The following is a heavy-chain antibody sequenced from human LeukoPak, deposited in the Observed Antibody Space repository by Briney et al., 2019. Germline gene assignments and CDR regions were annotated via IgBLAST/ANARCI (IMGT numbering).Heavy chain of an antibody. Sequence: ASVKVSCKASGYTFTSYGISWVRQAPGQGLEWMGWISAYNGNTNYAQKLQGRVTMTTDTSTSTAYMELSSLRSEDTAVYYCARGSKTRRITFGGVIPPYAFDIWGQGTMATVSS. CDR2: ISAYNGNT. J-gene: IGHJ3*02. CDR3: ARGSKTRRITFGGVIPPYAFDI. V-gene: IGHV1-18*01. D-gene: IGHD3-16*02. CDR1: GYTFTSYG.